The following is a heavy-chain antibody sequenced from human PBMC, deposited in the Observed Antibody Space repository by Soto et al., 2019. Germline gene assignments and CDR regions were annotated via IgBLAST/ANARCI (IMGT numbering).Heavy chain of an antibody. J-gene: IGHJ4*02. CDR3: ARRDHSSSWSSDLDY. CDR2: INPNTGGT. D-gene: IGHD6-13*01. Sequence: ASVKVSCKXSGYTFTGYYMHWVRQAPGQGLEWMGWINPNTGGTNYAQKFQGRVTTPRHTSISPAYMELSRLRSDDTAVYSCARRDHSSSWSSDLDYCRQGTLITVSS. CDR1: GYTFTGYY. V-gene: IGHV1-2*02.